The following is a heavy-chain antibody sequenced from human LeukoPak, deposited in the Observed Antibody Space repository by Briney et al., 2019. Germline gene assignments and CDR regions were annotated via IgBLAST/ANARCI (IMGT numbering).Heavy chain of an antibody. CDR3: ARDPVLGGGQQLVPDDY. CDR1: GFPFSSFG. CDR2: IRYDGNIK. J-gene: IGHJ4*02. D-gene: IGHD6-13*01. Sequence: GGSLRLSCAASGFPFSSFGTHWVRQAPGKGLEWVAFIRYDGNIKYYADSVKGRFTISRDNSKNTLFLQMNSLRAEDTAVYYCARDPVLGGGQQLVPDDYWDQGTLVTVSS. V-gene: IGHV3-30*02.